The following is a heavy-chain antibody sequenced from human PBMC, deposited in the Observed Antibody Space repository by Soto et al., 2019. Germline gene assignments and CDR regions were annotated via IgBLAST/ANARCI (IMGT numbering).Heavy chain of an antibody. J-gene: IGHJ6*03. CDR1: GGSISSYY. CDR2: IYYSGST. V-gene: IGHV4-59*01. Sequence: SETLSLTCTVSGGSISSYYWSWIRQPPGKGLEWIGYIYYSGSTNYNPSLKSRVTISVDTSKNQFSLELSSVTAADTAVYYCARVPPRSSSWDFTYYYYYYMDVWGKGTTVTVSS. D-gene: IGHD6-6*01. CDR3: ARVPPRSSSWDFTYYYYYYMDV.